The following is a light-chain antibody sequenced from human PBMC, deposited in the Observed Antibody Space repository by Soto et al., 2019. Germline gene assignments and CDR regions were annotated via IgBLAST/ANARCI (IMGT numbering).Light chain of an antibody. Sequence: VVTQPPSVSGAPGQRVTISCTGSTSNIGAGYEVHWYQQLPGTAPKLLVSGHNIRPSGVPDRFSGFKSGASASLVITGLQAEDEADYYCQSYDNSLSGSGVFGGGTKLTVL. CDR2: GHN. CDR1: TSNIGAGYE. CDR3: QSYDNSLSGSGV. J-gene: IGLJ3*02. V-gene: IGLV1-40*01.